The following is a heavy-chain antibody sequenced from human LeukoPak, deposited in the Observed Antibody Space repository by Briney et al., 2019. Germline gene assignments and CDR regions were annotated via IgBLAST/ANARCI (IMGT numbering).Heavy chain of an antibody. J-gene: IGHJ6*03. CDR3: ARTHYDILTGHPQSRYYYYYMDV. CDR1: GYTFTSYD. D-gene: IGHD3-9*01. Sequence: PVASVKVSCKASGYTFTSYDINWVRQATGQGLEWMGWMNPNSGNTGYAQKFQGRVTMTRNTSISTAYMELSSLRSEDTAVYYCARTHYDILTGHPQSRYYYYYMDVWGKGTTVTVSS. V-gene: IGHV1-8*01. CDR2: MNPNSGNT.